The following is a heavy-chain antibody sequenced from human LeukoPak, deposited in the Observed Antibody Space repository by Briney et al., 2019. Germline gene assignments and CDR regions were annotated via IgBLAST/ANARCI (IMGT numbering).Heavy chain of an antibody. J-gene: IGHJ4*02. Sequence: GESLKISCKGSGYSFTSYWIAWVRQMPGKGLEWMGIIYPGYFDTRYSPSFQGQVTISADKSISTAYLQWSSLKASDTAVYYCARRAVTTGYFDYRGQGSLVTVSS. D-gene: IGHD4-17*01. CDR2: IYPGYFDT. V-gene: IGHV5-51*01. CDR1: GYSFTSYW. CDR3: ARRAVTTGYFDY.